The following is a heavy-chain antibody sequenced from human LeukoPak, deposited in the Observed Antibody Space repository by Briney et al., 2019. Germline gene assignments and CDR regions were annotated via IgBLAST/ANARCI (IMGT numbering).Heavy chain of an antibody. CDR1: GYTFTSYA. CDR2: INAGNGNT. J-gene: IGHJ6*03. D-gene: IGHD3-3*01. Sequence: ASVKVSCKASGYTFTSYAMHWVRQAPGQRLEWMGWINAGNGNTKYSQEFQGRVTITRDTSASTAYMELSSLRSEDMAVYYCARDLGLSYYDFWSGYGGYYYYMDVWGKGTTVTVSS. V-gene: IGHV1-3*03. CDR3: ARDLGLSYYDFWSGYGGYYYYMDV.